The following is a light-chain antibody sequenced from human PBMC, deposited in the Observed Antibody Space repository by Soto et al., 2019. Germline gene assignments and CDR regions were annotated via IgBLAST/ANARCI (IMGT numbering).Light chain of an antibody. CDR3: SSYTSSSTLV. CDR2: EVS. Sequence: QSVLTQPASVSGSPGQSITISCTGTSSDVGGYNYVSWYQQHPGKAPKLMIYEVSNRPSGVSNRFSGSKSGKTASLTISGLQAEDEADYYCSSYTSSSTLVFGTGTKLTV. J-gene: IGLJ1*01. V-gene: IGLV2-14*01. CDR1: SSDVGGYNY.